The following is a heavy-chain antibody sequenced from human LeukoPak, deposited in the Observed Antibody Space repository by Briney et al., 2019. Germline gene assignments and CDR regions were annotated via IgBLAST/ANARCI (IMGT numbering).Heavy chain of an antibody. D-gene: IGHD6-13*01. CDR1: GFTLSSYA. Sequence: PGGSLRLSCSASGFTLSSYAMHWVRQAPGRGLEYVSGIGNSGGSTSYADSVKGRFTISRDNSKNTLYLQMSSLTAEDTALYYCVHSPRIAASHPWGQGTLVTVSS. CDR2: IGNSGGST. J-gene: IGHJ5*02. V-gene: IGHV3-64D*08. CDR3: VHSPRIAASHP.